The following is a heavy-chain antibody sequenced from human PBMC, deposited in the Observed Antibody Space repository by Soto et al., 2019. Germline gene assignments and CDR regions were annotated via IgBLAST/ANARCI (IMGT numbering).Heavy chain of an antibody. CDR1: GFTFDDYA. Sequence: GGSLRLSCAASGFTFDDYAMYWVRQAPGKGLEWVSGISWNSGRIGYADSVKGRFTISRDNAKNSLYLQMNSLRAEDTAVYYCARSITDYYDSSGYYDDYWGQGTLVTVSS. CDR3: ARSITDYYDSSGYYDDY. J-gene: IGHJ4*02. D-gene: IGHD3-22*01. V-gene: IGHV3-9*01. CDR2: ISWNSGRI.